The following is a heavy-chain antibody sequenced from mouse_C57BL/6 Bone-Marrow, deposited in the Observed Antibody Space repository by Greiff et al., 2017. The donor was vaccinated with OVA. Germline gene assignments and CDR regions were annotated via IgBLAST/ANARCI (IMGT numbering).Heavy chain of an antibody. CDR3: VRHRITTVVAEAMDY. V-gene: IGHV10-1*01. Sequence: EVQLQESGGGLVQPKGSLKLSCAASGFSFNTYAMTWVRQAPGKGLEWVARIRSKSNNYATYYADSVKDRFTISRDDSESMLYLQMNNLKTEDTAMYYCVRHRITTVVAEAMDYWGQGTSVTVSS. CDR1: GFSFNTYA. J-gene: IGHJ4*01. CDR2: IRSKSNNYAT. D-gene: IGHD1-1*01.